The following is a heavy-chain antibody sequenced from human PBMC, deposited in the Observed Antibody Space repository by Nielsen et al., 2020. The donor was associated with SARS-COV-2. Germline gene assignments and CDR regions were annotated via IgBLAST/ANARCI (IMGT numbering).Heavy chain of an antibody. Sequence: SETLSLTCTVSGGSISSGDYYWSWIRQPPGKGLEWIGYIYYSGSTYYNPSLKSRVTISVDTSKNQFSLKLSSVTAADTAVYYCAIEAFIAATTTWGQGTLVTVSS. CDR2: IYYSGST. J-gene: IGHJ4*02. D-gene: IGHD6-13*01. V-gene: IGHV4-30-4*01. CDR1: GGSISSGDYY. CDR3: AIEAFIAATTT.